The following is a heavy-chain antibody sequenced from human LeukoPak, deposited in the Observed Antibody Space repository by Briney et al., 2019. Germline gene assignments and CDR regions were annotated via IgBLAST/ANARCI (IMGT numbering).Heavy chain of an antibody. J-gene: IGHJ4*02. Sequence: ASVKVSCKASGYTFTSYGISWVRQAPGQGLEWMGWISAYNGNTNYAQKLQGRVTMTTDTSTSTAYMELRSLRSDDTAVYYCARAGRGDSSGWYIIDYWGQGTLVTVSS. CDR3: ARAGRGDSSGWYIIDY. V-gene: IGHV1-18*01. D-gene: IGHD6-19*01. CDR1: GYTFTSYG. CDR2: ISAYNGNT.